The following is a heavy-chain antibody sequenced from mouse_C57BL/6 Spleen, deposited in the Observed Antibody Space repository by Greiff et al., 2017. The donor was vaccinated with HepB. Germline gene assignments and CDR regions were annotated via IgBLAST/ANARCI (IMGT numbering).Heavy chain of an antibody. D-gene: IGHD2-3*01. J-gene: IGHJ2*01. Sequence: EVKVEESGGGLVQPGGSMKLSCVASGFTFSNYWMNWVRQSPEKGLEWVAQIRLKSDNYATHYAESVKGRFTISRDDSKSSVYLQMNNLRAEDTGIYYCTFYDGYYFYFDYWGQGTTLTVSS. CDR2: IRLKSDNYAT. CDR1: GFTFSNYW. CDR3: TFYDGYYFYFDY. V-gene: IGHV6-3*01.